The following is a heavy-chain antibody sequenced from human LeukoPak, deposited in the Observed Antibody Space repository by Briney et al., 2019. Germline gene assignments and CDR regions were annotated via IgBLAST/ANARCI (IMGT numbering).Heavy chain of an antibody. V-gene: IGHV5-51*01. J-gene: IGHJ4*02. CDR1: GYSFTSYW. CDR3: ARHGVYGSGSYYGDY. CDR2: VYPGDSDT. D-gene: IGHD3-10*01. Sequence: GESLKISCKSSGYSFTSYWIGWVRQMPGKGLEWMGIVYPGDSDTRYSPSFQGQVTISADKSISTAYLEWSSLKASDTAMYYCARHGVYGSGSYYGDYWGQGTLVTVSS.